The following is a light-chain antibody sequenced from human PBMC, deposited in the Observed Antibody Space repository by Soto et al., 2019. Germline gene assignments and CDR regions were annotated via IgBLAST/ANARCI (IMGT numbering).Light chain of an antibody. V-gene: IGLV2-14*01. CDR3: SAYTTTSTLI. CDR2: EVN. CDR1: SSDVGGYDY. J-gene: IGLJ1*01. Sequence: QSALTQPASVSGSPGQSVTMSCTGTSSDVGGYDYVSWYQQHPGTAPKLMLYEVNNRPSGVSNRLSGSKSGNTASLIISGLHSEDEADYYCSAYTTTSTLIFGTGTKVTVL.